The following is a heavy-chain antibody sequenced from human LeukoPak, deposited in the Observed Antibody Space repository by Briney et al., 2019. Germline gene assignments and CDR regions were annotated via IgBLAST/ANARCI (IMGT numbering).Heavy chain of an antibody. Sequence: GGSLRLSCAASGFTFISYSMNWVRQAPGKGLEWVSYIGSSSSSIYYADSVKGRFTISRDNANNSLYLQMNSLRAEDTAVYYCAKTPDIVATRGLDYWGQGTLVTVSS. D-gene: IGHD5-12*01. CDR3: AKTPDIVATRGLDY. V-gene: IGHV3-48*04. J-gene: IGHJ4*02. CDR1: GFTFISYS. CDR2: IGSSSSSI.